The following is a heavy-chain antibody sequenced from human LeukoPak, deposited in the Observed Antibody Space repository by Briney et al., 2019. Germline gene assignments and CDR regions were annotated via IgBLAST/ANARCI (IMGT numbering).Heavy chain of an antibody. CDR2: INPNSGGT. D-gene: IGHD3-22*01. J-gene: IGHJ3*02. Sequence: ASVRVSCKAAGYTFTGYYMHWVRQAPGQGLEWMGRINPNSGGTNYAQKFQGRVTMTRDTSISTAYMELSRLRSDDTAVYYCARDYYDSSGYRYDAFDIWGQGTMVTVSS. CDR1: GYTFTGYY. V-gene: IGHV1-2*06. CDR3: ARDYYDSSGYRYDAFDI.